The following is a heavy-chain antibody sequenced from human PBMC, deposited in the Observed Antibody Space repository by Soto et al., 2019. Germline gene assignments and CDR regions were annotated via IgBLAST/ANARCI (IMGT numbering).Heavy chain of an antibody. D-gene: IGHD6-13*01. CDR1: GGTFSSYT. CDR2: IIPILGIA. CDR3: ARGRYSSSWYEEIYDHYGMDV. V-gene: IGHV1-69*02. Sequence: QVQLVQSGAEVKKPGSSVKVSCKASGGTFSSYTISWVRQAPGQGLEWMGRIIPILGIANYAQKFQGRVTITADESTSTAYIELSSLRSEDTAVYYCARGRYSSSWYEEIYDHYGMDVWGQGTTVTVSS. J-gene: IGHJ6*02.